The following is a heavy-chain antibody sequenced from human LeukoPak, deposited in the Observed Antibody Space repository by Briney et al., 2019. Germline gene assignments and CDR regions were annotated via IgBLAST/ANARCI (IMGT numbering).Heavy chain of an antibody. V-gene: IGHV4-59*01. J-gene: IGHJ6*01. CDR2: IYNSGST. CDR3: ARRGRGYDSFYYYGMDV. D-gene: IGHD5-12*01. Sequence: SETLSLTCTVSGCSISSYYWSWIRQPPGKGLEWIGYIYNSGSTNYTPSLKNRVTITVGTSNNQFSLKLSSVTAADTAVDYYARRGRGYDSFYYYGMDVGGQGTTVTV. CDR1: GCSISSYY.